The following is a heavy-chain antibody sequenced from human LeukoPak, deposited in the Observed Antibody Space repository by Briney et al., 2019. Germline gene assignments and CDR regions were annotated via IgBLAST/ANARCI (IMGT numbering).Heavy chain of an antibody. V-gene: IGHV1-69*05. CDR1: GGTFSSYA. J-gene: IGHJ4*02. CDR3: ARLRGSYYPYFDY. CDR2: IIPIFGTA. Sequence: ASVKVSCKASGGTFSSYAISWVRQAPGQGLEWMGGIIPIFGTANYAQKFQGRVTITTDESTSTAYMELSSLRSEDTTVYYCARLRGSYYPYFDYWGQGTLVTVSS. D-gene: IGHD1-26*01.